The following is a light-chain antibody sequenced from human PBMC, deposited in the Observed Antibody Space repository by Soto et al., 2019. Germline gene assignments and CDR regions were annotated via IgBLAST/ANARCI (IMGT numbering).Light chain of an antibody. CDR2: GAS. V-gene: IGKV3-20*01. Sequence: EIVLTQSPGTLSLSPGERATLSCRASLSVSNNYLAWYQQKPGQAPRLLIYGASSAATGIPDRFSGSGSGTDFTLTISRLEPEDFALYYCQRYDTSPFPFGPGTRVDIK. CDR3: QRYDTSPFP. J-gene: IGKJ3*01. CDR1: LSVSNNY.